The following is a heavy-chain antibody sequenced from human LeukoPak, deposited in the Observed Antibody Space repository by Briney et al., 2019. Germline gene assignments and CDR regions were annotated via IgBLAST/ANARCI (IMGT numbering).Heavy chain of an antibody. CDR3: AWDYGDYGMDV. CDR1: GYTFTSYD. CDR2: MNPNSGNT. J-gene: IGHJ6*02. D-gene: IGHD4-17*01. V-gene: IGHV1-8*01. Sequence: ASVKVSCKASGYTFTSYDINWVRQATGQGLEWMGWMNPNSGNTGYVQKFQGRVTMTRNTSISTAYMELSSLRSEDTAVYSCAWDYGDYGMDVCGQGTTVTVSS.